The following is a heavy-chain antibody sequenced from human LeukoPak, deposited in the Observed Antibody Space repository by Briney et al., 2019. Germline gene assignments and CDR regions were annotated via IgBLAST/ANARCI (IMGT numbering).Heavy chain of an antibody. D-gene: IGHD4-23*01. J-gene: IGHJ4*02. CDR2: IYNSVRT. V-gene: IGHV4-31*03. CDR1: GGSISGGGYY. Sequence: PSESLSLTCSVSGGSISGGGYYWSWIRQHPRKGLGWVGYIYNSVRTYSTPSLNRRVALSVYTCKNPSSLRLRSLPPARTAVSFRASAITGVHFDYWGQGTLVTVSS. CDR3: ASAITGVHFDY.